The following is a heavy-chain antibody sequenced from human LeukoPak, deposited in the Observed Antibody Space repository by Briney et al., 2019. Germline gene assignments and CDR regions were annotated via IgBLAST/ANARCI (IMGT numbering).Heavy chain of an antibody. CDR2: ISSSSTI. V-gene: IGHV3-48*02. CDR3: ARLYGMDV. J-gene: IGHJ6*02. CDR1: GFTFSSYS. Sequence: PGGSLRFSGAGSGFTFSSYSMNWVRQAPGKGLEWVSYISSSSTIYYADSVKGRFTISRDNAKNSLYLQMNSLRDEDTAVYYCARLYGMDVWGQGTTVTVSS.